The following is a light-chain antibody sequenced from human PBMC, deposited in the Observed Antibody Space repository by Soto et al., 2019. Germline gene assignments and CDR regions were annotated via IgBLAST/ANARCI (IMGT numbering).Light chain of an antibody. V-gene: IGKV3-11*01. J-gene: IGKJ5*01. Sequence: DIVLTQSPSTLSLSLGDGATLSCRASQSVRSHLVWYQQKPGQAPRLLIYKASNRTTGIPARFSGSWSGTDFTLTISSLEPEDFAVYYCQQCRSCPITFGQGTRLEI. CDR3: QQCRSCPIT. CDR2: KAS. CDR1: QSVRSH.